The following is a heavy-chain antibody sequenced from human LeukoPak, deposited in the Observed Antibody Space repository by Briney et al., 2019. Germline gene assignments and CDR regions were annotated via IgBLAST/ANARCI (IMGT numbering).Heavy chain of an antibody. CDR2: IHYTGST. CDR3: ARYSSSSGCDY. D-gene: IGHD6-6*01. V-gene: IGHV4-59*01. Sequence: SETLSLTCTVSGGSISSDFWSWIRQSPGKGLEWIGYIHYTGSTNYNPSLKSRVTISVDTSKNQFSLKVTSVTAADTAVYYCARYSSSSGCDYWGQGILVTVSS. J-gene: IGHJ4*02. CDR1: GGSISSDF.